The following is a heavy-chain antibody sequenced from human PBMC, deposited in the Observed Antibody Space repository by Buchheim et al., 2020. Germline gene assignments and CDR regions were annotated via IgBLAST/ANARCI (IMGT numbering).Heavy chain of an antibody. D-gene: IGHD3-10*01. J-gene: IGHJ4*02. V-gene: IGHV3-23*01. CDR2: ISGGGGST. Sequence: EVQVLESGGGLVQPGGSLRLSCAASGFTFRSYGMSWVRLAPAKGLEWVSTISGGGGSTYYSDSVKGRFTISRDNLQNTVYLQMNSLRAEDTALYYCARLGSDYWGQGTL. CDR3: ARLGSDY. CDR1: GFTFRSYG.